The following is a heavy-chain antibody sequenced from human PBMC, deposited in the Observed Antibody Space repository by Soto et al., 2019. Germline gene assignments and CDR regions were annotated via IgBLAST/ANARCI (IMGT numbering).Heavy chain of an antibody. CDR1: GFTFSGYS. V-gene: IGHV3-21*01. Sequence: PGGSLRLSCAASGFTFSGYSMNGVRQAPGKGLEWVSSISSSSSYIYYADSVKGRFTISRDNAKNSLYLQMNSLRAEDKDVYYCASEYTNYHDRSGARPADAFDTWGPGTMVTVS. D-gene: IGHD3-22*01. CDR3: ASEYTNYHDRSGARPADAFDT. CDR2: ISSSSSYI. J-gene: IGHJ3*02.